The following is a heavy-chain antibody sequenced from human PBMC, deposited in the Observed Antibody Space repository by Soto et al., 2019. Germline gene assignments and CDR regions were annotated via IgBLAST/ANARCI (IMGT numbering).Heavy chain of an antibody. D-gene: IGHD3-10*01. CDR1: GGSISSSSYY. CDR2: IYYSGST. Sequence: QLQLQESGPGLVKPSETLSLTCTVSGGSISSSSYYWGWIRQPPGKGLEWIGRIYYSGSTYYNPSLKGRVTISVDTSKNQFSLKLSSVTAADKAVYYCATLWGQDWGQGTLVTVSS. CDR3: ATLWGQD. J-gene: IGHJ4*02. V-gene: IGHV4-39*01.